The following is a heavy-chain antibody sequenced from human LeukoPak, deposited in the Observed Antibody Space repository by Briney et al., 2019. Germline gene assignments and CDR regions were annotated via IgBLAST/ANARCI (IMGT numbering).Heavy chain of an antibody. CDR3: ARGTYGGTVGVPYSYFYYMDV. CDR1: GFTLSSYA. Sequence: GGSLRLSCAASGFTLSSYAMSWVRQGPGKGLEWVSAISVSGNTYHADSVKGRFTISRDNAKNSLYLQMNSLRAEDTAVYYCARGTYGGTVGVPYSYFYYMDVWGEGTTVTISS. D-gene: IGHD1-26*01. J-gene: IGHJ6*03. V-gene: IGHV3-23*01. CDR2: ISVSGNT.